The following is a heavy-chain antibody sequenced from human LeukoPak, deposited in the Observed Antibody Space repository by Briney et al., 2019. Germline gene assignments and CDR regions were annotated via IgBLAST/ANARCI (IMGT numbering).Heavy chain of an antibody. CDR1: GGSISSSSYY. CDR3: ARLSQLGSSWYGRGYYYMDV. CDR2: IYYSGST. V-gene: IGHV4-39*01. Sequence: SETLSLTCTVSGGSISSSSYYWGWIRQPPGKRLEWIGSIYYSGSTYYNPSLKSRVTISVDTSKNQFSLKLSSVTAADTAVYYCARLSQLGSSWYGRGYYYMDVWGKGTTVTVSS. D-gene: IGHD6-13*01. J-gene: IGHJ6*03.